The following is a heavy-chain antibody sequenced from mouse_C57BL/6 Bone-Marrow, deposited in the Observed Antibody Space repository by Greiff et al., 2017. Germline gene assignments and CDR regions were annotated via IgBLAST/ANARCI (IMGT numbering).Heavy chain of an antibody. Sequence: EVKVVESEGGLVQPGSSMKLSCTASGFTFSDYYMAWVRQVPEKGLEWVANINYDGSSTYYLDSLKSRFIIARDNAENILYLQMSSLKSEDTATYYCERDGGSGHWYFDVWGTGTTVTVSA. V-gene: IGHV5-16*01. CDR2: INYDGSST. J-gene: IGHJ1*03. D-gene: IGHD1-1*01. CDR3: ERDGGSGHWYFDV. CDR1: GFTFSDYY.